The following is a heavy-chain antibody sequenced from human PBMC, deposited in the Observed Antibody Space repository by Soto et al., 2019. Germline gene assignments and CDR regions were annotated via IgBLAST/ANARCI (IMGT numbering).Heavy chain of an antibody. CDR2: ISGDGGNK. Sequence: QVHLVESGGGVVQPGKSLRLSCTASGLTFSSYAVHWVRQAAGKGLEWVSVISGDGGNKYFAESVRGRFLISRDNSKNTVYLQINSLRHEDTAVYFCARRLTSTVSALGYWGQGTLVTVSS. D-gene: IGHD6-19*01. CDR1: GLTFSSYA. CDR3: ARRLTSTVSALGY. J-gene: IGHJ4*02. V-gene: IGHV3-30-3*01.